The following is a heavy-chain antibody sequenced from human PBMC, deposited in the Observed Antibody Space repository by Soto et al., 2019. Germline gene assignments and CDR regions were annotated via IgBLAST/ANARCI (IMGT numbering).Heavy chain of an antibody. CDR2: ISSSSSTI. CDR1: GFTFSSYS. CDR3: ARVGTYYYGSGSGGYYYGMDV. D-gene: IGHD3-10*01. V-gene: IGHV3-48*02. Sequence: PGGSLRLSCAASGFTFSSYSMNWVRQAPGKGLEWVSYISSSSSTIYYADSVKGRFTISRDNAKNSLYLQMNSLRDEDTAVYYCARVGTYYYGSGSGGYYYGMDVWGQGTTVTVSS. J-gene: IGHJ6*02.